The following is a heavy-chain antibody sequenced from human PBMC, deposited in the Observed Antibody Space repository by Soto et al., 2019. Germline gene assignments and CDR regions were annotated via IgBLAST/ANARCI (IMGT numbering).Heavy chain of an antibody. CDR3: TRGGATGAWSFHCEN. Sequence: EVQLVESGGALVQPGGSLRLSCAASGFTFTTNWMHWVRQAPGKGLVWLSRMNSDGTTTTYADSVKGRFTISRDNAKNTLYLQVNSLGGEDTAVYYCTRGGATGAWSFHCENWGQGTLVTVSS. J-gene: IGHJ4*02. D-gene: IGHD2-21*01. CDR2: MNSDGTTT. V-gene: IGHV3-74*01. CDR1: GFTFTTNW.